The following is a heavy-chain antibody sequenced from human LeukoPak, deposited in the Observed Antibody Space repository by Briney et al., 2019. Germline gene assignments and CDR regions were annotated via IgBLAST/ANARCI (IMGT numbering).Heavy chain of an antibody. CDR1: GFSFSTYW. Sequence: GESLKISCQGSGFSFSTYWIGWVRQMPGKGLEWMGVIYPGDSDTRYSPSFRARVTLSADKSINTAYLQWSSLTASDTAVYYCARRHSTSSLIDYWGQGTLVTVSS. V-gene: IGHV5-51*01. D-gene: IGHD6-6*01. J-gene: IGHJ4*02. CDR3: ARRHSTSSLIDY. CDR2: IYPGDSDT.